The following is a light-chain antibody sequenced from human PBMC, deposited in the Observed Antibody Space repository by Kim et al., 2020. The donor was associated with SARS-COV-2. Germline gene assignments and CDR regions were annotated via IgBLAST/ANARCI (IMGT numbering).Light chain of an antibody. J-gene: IGKJ4*01. CDR1: QSISNY. Sequence: ASVGDRVTITCRAGQSISNYLNWYQQKPGKAPKVLMYAASTLESGVPSRFSGSGSGTDFTLTISNLQPEDSATYYCQQSYTSPALTFGGGTKLEI. CDR3: QQSYTSPALT. CDR2: AAS. V-gene: IGKV1-39*01.